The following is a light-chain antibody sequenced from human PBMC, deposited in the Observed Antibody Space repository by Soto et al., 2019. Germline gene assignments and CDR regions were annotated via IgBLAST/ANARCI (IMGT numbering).Light chain of an antibody. J-gene: IGKJ2*01. CDR1: RRISSSY. V-gene: IGKV3-20*01. Sequence: EVVMTQSPGTLSLSPGERATLFCRTSRRISSSYLAWYQQKPGQAPRLLIYGASNRPSGIPDRFSGSGSGTDVTLTISRLEPEEFAVYSCQQYGNSPYTFGQGTKLEIK. CDR2: GAS. CDR3: QQYGNSPYT.